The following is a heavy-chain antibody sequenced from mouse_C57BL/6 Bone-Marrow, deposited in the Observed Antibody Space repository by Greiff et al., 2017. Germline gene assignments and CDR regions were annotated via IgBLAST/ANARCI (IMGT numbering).Heavy chain of an antibody. Sequence: QVQLQQSGAELVMPGASVKLSCKASGYTFTSYWMHWVKQRPGQGLEWIGEIDPSDSYTNYNQKFKGKSTLTVDKSSSTAYMQLSSLTSEDSAVXYCARDWGDGSSWGDWYFDVWGTGTTVTVSS. D-gene: IGHD1-1*01. V-gene: IGHV1-69*01. CDR1: GYTFTSYW. CDR2: IDPSDSYT. J-gene: IGHJ1*03. CDR3: ARDWGDGSSWGDWYFDV.